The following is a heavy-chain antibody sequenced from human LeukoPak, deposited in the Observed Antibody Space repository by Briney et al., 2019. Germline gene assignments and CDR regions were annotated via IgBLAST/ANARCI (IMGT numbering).Heavy chain of an antibody. V-gene: IGHV3-21*01. CDR3: ARDPPLGSCSTISCPHLDY. Sequence: GGSLRLSCAASGFTFSRYSMNWVRQAPGKGLEWVSSISSSSSFIYYADSVEGRFTISRDNAKNSLYLQMNSLRAEDTAVYYCARDPPLGSCSTISCPHLDYWGQGTLVTVSS. D-gene: IGHD2-2*01. J-gene: IGHJ4*02. CDR1: GFTFSRYS. CDR2: ISSSSSFI.